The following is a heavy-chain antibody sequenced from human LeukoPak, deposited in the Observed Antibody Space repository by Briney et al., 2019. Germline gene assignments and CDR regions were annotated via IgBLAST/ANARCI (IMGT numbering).Heavy chain of an antibody. CDR3: AREGAYRTYGDYSPFDF. D-gene: IGHD4-17*01. J-gene: IGHJ5*01. CDR1: GGSISSYY. Sequence: SETLSLTCTVSGGSISSYYWSWIRQPPGKGLEWIGYIYYSGSTNYNPSPKSRVTISVDTSKNQFSLRLSSVTAADTAVYYCAREGAYRTYGDYSPFDFWGQGTLVTVSS. V-gene: IGHV4-59*01. CDR2: IYYSGST.